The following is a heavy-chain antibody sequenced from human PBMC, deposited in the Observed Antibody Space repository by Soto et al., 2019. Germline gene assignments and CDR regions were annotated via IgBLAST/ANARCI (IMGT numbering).Heavy chain of an antibody. D-gene: IGHD3-9*01. CDR3: VKALAGTPILRYFDWSFDY. J-gene: IGHJ4*02. CDR2: ISSNGGST. CDR1: GFTFSSYA. Sequence: GGSLRLSCSASGFTFSSYAMHWVRQAPGKGLEYVSAISSNGGSTYYAHSVKGRFTISRDNSKNTLYLQMSSLRAEDTAVYYCVKALAGTPILRYFDWSFDYWGQGTLVTVSS. V-gene: IGHV3-64D*06.